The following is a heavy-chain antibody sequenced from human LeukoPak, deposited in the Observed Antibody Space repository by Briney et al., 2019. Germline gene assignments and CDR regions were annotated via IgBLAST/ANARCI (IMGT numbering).Heavy chain of an antibody. D-gene: IGHD3-10*01. CDR1: GFTFSSYA. CDR3: AKVPPMVRGVAFDY. J-gene: IGHJ4*02. CDR2: ISGSGGST. V-gene: IGHV3-23*01. Sequence: GGSLRLSCAASGFTFSSYAMSWVRQAAGKGLEWVSGISGSGGSTYYADSVKGRFTISRDNSKNTLYLQMNSLRAEDTAVYYCAKVPPMVRGVAFDYWGQGTLVTVCS.